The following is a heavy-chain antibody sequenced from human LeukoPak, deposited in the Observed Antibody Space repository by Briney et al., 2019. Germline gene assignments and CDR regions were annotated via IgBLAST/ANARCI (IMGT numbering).Heavy chain of an antibody. CDR1: GFIFSTYG. J-gene: IGHJ4*02. CDR3: AKDGQVGAIGYFDY. D-gene: IGHD1-26*01. V-gene: IGHV3-33*06. CDR2: VWSGGNNK. Sequence: GGSLRLSCAASGFIFSTYGMHWVRQAPGKGLEWVAVVWSGGNNKYYSGSVKGRFTISGDNSKNTLYLQMNSLRAEDTAVYYCAKDGQVGAIGYFDYRGQGTLVTVSS.